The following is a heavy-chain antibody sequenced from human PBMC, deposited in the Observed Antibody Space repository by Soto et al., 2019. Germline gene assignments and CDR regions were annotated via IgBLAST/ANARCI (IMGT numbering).Heavy chain of an antibody. CDR2: LNSHDGLT. V-gene: IGHV3-21*01. J-gene: IGHJ4*02. CDR1: GFTFNSYD. CDR3: TRGGYNEGGFDY. Sequence: PGGSLRLSCAASGFTFNSYDMNWVRQAPGKGLEWVSSLNSHDGLTHYADSVKGRFAISRDNAKNSLYLQMNSLRVEDTAVYYCTRGGYNEGGFDYWGQGNRVTVSS. D-gene: IGHD5-12*01.